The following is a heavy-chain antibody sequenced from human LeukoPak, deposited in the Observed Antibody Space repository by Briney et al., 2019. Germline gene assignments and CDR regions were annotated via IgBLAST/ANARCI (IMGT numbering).Heavy chain of an antibody. J-gene: IGHJ3*02. CDR2: IGASGDST. CDR3: AKGQTTVMAFDI. V-gene: IGHV3-23*01. CDR1: GFTFSSYA. Sequence: GGSLRLSCAASGFTFSSYAMSWVRQAPGKGLEWVSAIGASGDSTYYADSVKGRFTISRDNSKNTLYLQVNSLRAEDTAVYYCAKGQTTVMAFDIWGQGTMVTVSS. D-gene: IGHD4-17*01.